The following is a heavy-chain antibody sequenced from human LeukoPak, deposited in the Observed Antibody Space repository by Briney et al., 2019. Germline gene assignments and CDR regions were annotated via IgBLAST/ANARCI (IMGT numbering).Heavy chain of an antibody. V-gene: IGHV3-30*01. Sequence: GRSLRLSCAASGFTFGNHAMHWVRQAPGMGLEWVAVISYEASNKYYADSVKGRFTISRDNSKNMLYLQMNSLRAEDAAVYYCARDYLVGCTDTICYPSYYWGQGTLVTVSS. CDR1: GFTFGNHA. CDR3: ARDYLVGCTDTICYPSYY. J-gene: IGHJ4*02. D-gene: IGHD2-8*02. CDR2: ISYEASNK.